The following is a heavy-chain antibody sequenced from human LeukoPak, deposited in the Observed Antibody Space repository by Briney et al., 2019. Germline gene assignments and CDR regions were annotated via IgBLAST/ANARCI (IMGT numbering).Heavy chain of an antibody. CDR2: IKQDGSEK. CDR3: ARYPSLYYYYGMDV. CDR1: GFTFSSYW. V-gene: IGHV3-7*01. D-gene: IGHD6-6*01. Sequence: PGGSLRLSCAASGFTFSSYWMSWVRQAPGKGLEWAANIKQDGSEKYYVDSVKGRFTISRDNAKNSLYLQMNSLRAEDTAVYYCARYPSLYYYYGMDVWGQGTTVTVSS. J-gene: IGHJ6*02.